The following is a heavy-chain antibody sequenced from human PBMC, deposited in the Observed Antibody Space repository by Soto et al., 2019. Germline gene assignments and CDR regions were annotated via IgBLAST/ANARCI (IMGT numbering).Heavy chain of an antibody. CDR2: IYYSGST. Sequence: TSETLSLTCTVSGGSISSGGYYWSWIRQHPGKGLEWIGYIYYSGSTYYNPSLKSRVTISVDTSKNQFSLKLSSVTAADTAVYYCARGRIVVVTALPNFAYWGQGTLVTVSS. CDR1: GGSISSGGYY. D-gene: IGHD2-21*02. J-gene: IGHJ4*02. V-gene: IGHV4-31*03. CDR3: ARGRIVVVTALPNFAY.